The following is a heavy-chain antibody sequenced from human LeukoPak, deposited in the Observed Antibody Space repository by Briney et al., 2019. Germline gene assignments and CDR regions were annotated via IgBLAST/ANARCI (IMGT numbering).Heavy chain of an antibody. V-gene: IGHV4-61*02. Sequence: SETLSLTCTVSGGYISSSSYYWSWIRQPAGKGLEWIGRIYTSGSTNYNPSLKSRVTMSVDTSKNQFSLKLSSVTAADTAVYYCARDRLRFLGSGSPLDAFDIWGQGTMVTVSS. CDR3: ARDRLRFLGSGSPLDAFDI. CDR2: IYTSGST. CDR1: GGYISSSSYY. D-gene: IGHD3-10*01. J-gene: IGHJ3*02.